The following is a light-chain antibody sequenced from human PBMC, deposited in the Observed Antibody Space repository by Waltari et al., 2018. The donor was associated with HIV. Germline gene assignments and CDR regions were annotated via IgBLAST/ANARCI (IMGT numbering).Light chain of an antibody. CDR2: AAS. V-gene: IGKV1-9*01. J-gene: IGKJ1*01. CDR1: QGVGRY. CDR3: QQLNGYPRT. Sequence: DIHLTRTPTFLSASVGDRVSISRRASQGVGRYLAWYQQKLGKAPKLLIYAASDLQSGVPSWFSGSGSGTEFTLTISSLQPEDFATYYCQQLNGYPRTFGQGTKVERK.